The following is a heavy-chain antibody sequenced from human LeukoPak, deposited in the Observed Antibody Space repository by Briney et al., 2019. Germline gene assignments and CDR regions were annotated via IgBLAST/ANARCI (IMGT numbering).Heavy chain of an antibody. CDR2: IIPIFGTT. CDR3: ASPIAVAAYFDY. CDR1: GGTFSSYA. D-gene: IGHD6-19*01. Sequence: ASVKVSCKASGGTFSSYAINWVRQAPGQGLEWMGGIIPIFGTTNYAQKFQGRVTITADESTSTVYMELSSLRSDDTAAYYCASPIAVAAYFDYWGQGTLVTVSS. J-gene: IGHJ4*02. V-gene: IGHV1-69*13.